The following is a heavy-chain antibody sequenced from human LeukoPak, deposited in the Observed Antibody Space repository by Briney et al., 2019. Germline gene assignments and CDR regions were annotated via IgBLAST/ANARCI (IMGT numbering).Heavy chain of an antibody. CDR1: GGSISSSTYY. Sequence: SSETLSLTCTVSGGSISSSTYYWGWIRQPPGKGLEWIGSIYHSGSTYYNPSLKSRVTISVDTSKNQFSLKLSSVTAADTAVYYCATSTRGYYDSIPQPQLGVDAFDIWGQGTMVTVSS. V-gene: IGHV4-39*07. J-gene: IGHJ3*02. D-gene: IGHD3-22*01. CDR3: ATSTRGYYDSIPQPQLGVDAFDI. CDR2: IYHSGST.